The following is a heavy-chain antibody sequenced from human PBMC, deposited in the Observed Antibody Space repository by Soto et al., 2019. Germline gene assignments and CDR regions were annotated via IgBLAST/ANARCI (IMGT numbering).Heavy chain of an antibody. Sequence: GGSLRLSCAASGFTFSSYSMNWVRQAPGKGLEWVSSISSSSSYIYYADSLKGRFTISRDNAKNSLYLKMNSLTAEDTAEHYCARDSHPMTTQKIYYYYYMDVWGKGTKSTVPS. CDR2: ISSSSSYI. J-gene: IGHJ6*03. V-gene: IGHV3-21*01. CDR3: ARDSHPMTTQKIYYYYYMDV. D-gene: IGHD4-4*01. CDR1: GFTFSSYS.